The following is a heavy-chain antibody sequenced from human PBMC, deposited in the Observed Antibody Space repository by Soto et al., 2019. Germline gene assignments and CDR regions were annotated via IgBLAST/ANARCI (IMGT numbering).Heavy chain of an antibody. CDR3: ARNVPVTALGY. D-gene: IGHD4-17*01. Sequence: VRLVESGGGLVQRGGSLRLSCAASGVTVGNNYMSWVRQAPGKGLEWVSVTYSGGATRYADSVKGGFTMSSDSTKNTVYLQMDSLRAEDTAVYFCARNVPVTALGYWGQGSLVTVSP. J-gene: IGHJ4*02. CDR2: TYSGGAT. V-gene: IGHV3-66*01. CDR1: GVTVGNNY.